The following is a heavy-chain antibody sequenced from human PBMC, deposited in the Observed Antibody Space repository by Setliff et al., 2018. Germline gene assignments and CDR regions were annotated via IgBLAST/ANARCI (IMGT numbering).Heavy chain of an antibody. CDR3: AIVGVTIFGVVDDAFDI. CDR1: GSSLSNYV. J-gene: IGHJ3*02. CDR2: INTNTGNP. V-gene: IGHV7-4-1*02. Sequence: ASVQVSCKASGSSLSNYVMNWVRQAPGQGLEWMGWINTNTGNPTYAQGFTGRFVFSLDTSVSTAYLQISSLKAEDTAVYYCAIVGVTIFGVVDDAFDIWGQGTMVTVSS. D-gene: IGHD3-3*01.